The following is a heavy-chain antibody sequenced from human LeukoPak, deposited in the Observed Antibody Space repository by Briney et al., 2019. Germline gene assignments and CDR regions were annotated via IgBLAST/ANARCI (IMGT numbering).Heavy chain of an antibody. Sequence: GGSLRLSCAASGFTFSSYAMHWVRQAPGKGLEYVSAISSNGGSTYYANSVKGRFTISRDNSKNTLYLQMGSLRAEDMAVYYCAKALLKYSSSTYFDYWGQGTLVTVSS. CDR3: AKALLKYSSSTYFDY. V-gene: IGHV3-64*01. J-gene: IGHJ4*02. CDR2: ISSNGGST. D-gene: IGHD6-6*01. CDR1: GFTFSSYA.